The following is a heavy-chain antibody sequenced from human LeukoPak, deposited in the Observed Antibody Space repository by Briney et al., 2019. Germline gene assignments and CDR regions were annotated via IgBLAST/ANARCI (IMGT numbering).Heavy chain of an antibody. CDR3: ARVDYDILTGYWSRYAFDI. V-gene: IGHV4-59*01. J-gene: IGHJ3*02. D-gene: IGHD3-9*01. Sequence: PSETLSLTCTVSGGSISSYYWSWIRQPPGKGLEWIGYIYYSGSTNYNPSLKSRVTISVDTSKNQFSLKLSSVTAADTAVYYCARVDYDILTGYWSRYAFDIWGQGTMVTVSS. CDR1: GGSISSYY. CDR2: IYYSGST.